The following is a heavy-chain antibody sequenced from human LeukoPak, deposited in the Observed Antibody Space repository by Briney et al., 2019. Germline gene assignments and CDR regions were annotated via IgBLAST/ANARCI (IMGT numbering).Heavy chain of an antibody. D-gene: IGHD3-3*01. V-gene: IGHV4-59*01. CDR2: IYFSGST. J-gene: IGHJ4*02. Sequence: PSETLSLTCTVSGGSIRSYYWSWIRQPPGKGLEWIGYIYFSGSTSYNPSLKSRVTISVDRSKNQFSLRLSSVAAADTAVYYCARSYDTNFDYWGQGTLVTVSS. CDR3: ARSYDTNFDY. CDR1: GGSIRSYY.